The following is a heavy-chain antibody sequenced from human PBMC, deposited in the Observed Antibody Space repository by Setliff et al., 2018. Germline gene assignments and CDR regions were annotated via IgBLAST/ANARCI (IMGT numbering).Heavy chain of an antibody. CDR1: GGTFSSYA. D-gene: IGHD3-3*01. CDR2: TIPIFGTA. CDR3: ARGRHPPWSGYPYYYMDV. J-gene: IGHJ6*03. Sequence: ASVKVSCKASGGTFSSYAISWVRQAPGQGLEWMGRTIPIFGTANYAQKFQGRVTITADKSTSTAYMELSSLRSEDTAVYYCARGRHPPWSGYPYYYMDVWGKGTTVT. V-gene: IGHV1-69*06.